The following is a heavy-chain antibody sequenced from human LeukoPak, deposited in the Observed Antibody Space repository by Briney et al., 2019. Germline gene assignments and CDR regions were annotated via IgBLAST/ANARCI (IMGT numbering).Heavy chain of an antibody. CDR2: IYSGGST. CDR3: ASLSGSYSNYFDY. CDR1: GFTVSSNY. Sequence: GGSLRLSCAASGFTVSSNYMSWVRQAPGKGLEWVSVIYSGGSTYYADSVKGRFTISRDNSKNTLYLQMNSLRAEDTAVYYCASLSGSYSNYFDYWGQGTLVTVSS. D-gene: IGHD1-26*01. J-gene: IGHJ4*02. V-gene: IGHV3-66*01.